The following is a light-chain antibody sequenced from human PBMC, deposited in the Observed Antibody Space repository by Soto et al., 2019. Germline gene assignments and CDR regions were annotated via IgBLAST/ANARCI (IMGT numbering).Light chain of an antibody. CDR1: SSDVGGYNY. CDR2: EVS. J-gene: IGLJ1*01. CDR3: SSYTSSSTSSYV. V-gene: IGLV2-14*01. Sequence: QSALTQPASVSGSPGQSITISCTGTSSDVGGYNYVSWYQQHPGKAPKLMIYEVSNRPSGVSNRFSGSKSGNTAFLTISGLQAEDEADYYCSSYTSSSTSSYVFGTGTKVTVL.